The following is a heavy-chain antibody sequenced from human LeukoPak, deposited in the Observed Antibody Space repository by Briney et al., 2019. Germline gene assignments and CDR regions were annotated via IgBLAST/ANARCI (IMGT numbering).Heavy chain of an antibody. Sequence: GGSLTLSCAASEFSFSSYDMSWVRQTVEKGLEWVSSISGDGVTFYAASVKGRFTISRDKSKNTLYLQMNSLRAEDTAVYYCARGTTLDDSSGDDFDYWGQGTLVTVSS. CDR3: ARGTTLDDSSGDDFDY. CDR2: ISGDGVT. D-gene: IGHD3-22*01. CDR1: EFSFSSYD. V-gene: IGHV3-23*01. J-gene: IGHJ4*02.